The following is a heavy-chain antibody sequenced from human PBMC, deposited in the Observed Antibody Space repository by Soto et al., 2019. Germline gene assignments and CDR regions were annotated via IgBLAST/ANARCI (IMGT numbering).Heavy chain of an antibody. V-gene: IGHV4-30-4*01. D-gene: IGHD5-12*01. J-gene: IGHJ4*02. CDR2: IYYSVST. CDR1: GGSISSGDYY. CDR3: ARVLASGWLRLPDSFDY. Sequence: QVQLQESGPGLVKPSQTLSLTCTVSGGSISSGDYYWSWIRQPPGKGLEWIGYIYYSVSTYYNPSLKSRVTISVDTSKNQFSLKLSSVTAADTAVYYCARVLASGWLRLPDSFDYWGQGTLVTVSS.